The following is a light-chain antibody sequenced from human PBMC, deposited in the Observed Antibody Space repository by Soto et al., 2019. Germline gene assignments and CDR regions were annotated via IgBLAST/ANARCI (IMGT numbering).Light chain of an antibody. CDR2: AAS. J-gene: IGKJ1*01. Sequence: DIQMTQSPSSLSASVGDRVTITCRASQGIGNDLGWHQQKPGKAPKRLIYAASTSQSGVPSRFSGSGSGTEFTLTISSLQPEDFATYFCLQYNSYPQTFGQGTNVEIK. CDR3: LQYNSYPQT. V-gene: IGKV1-17*01. CDR1: QGIGND.